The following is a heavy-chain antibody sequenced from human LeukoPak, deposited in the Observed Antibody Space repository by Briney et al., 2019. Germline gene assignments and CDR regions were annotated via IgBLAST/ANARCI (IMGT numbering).Heavy chain of an antibody. CDR2: INHSGST. V-gene: IGHV4-34*01. CDR3: ARGPPSTINSYGSASYYTD. D-gene: IGHD3-10*01. J-gene: IGHJ4*02. CDR1: GGSFSGYY. Sequence: SETLSLTCAVYGGSFSGYYWSWIRQPPGKGLEWIGEINHSGSTNYNPSLKSRVTISVDTSKNQFSLKLSSVTAADTAVYYCARGPPSTINSYGSASYYTDWGQGNLVTVSS.